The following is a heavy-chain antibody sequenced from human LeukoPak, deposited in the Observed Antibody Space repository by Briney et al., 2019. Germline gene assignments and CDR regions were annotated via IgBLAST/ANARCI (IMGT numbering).Heavy chain of an antibody. CDR1: GFTFSDHH. J-gene: IGHJ4*02. CDR3: ASYTAGGGGLDY. D-gene: IGHD5-18*01. V-gene: IGHV3-72*01. CDR2: IRNKANRYTT. Sequence: GGSLRLSCAASGFTFSDHHMDWVRQAPGEGLEWVARIRNKANRYTTEYAASVKGRFTISRDDSENSLYLQMDSLKTEDTAVYYCASYTAGGGGLDYWGQGTLVTVSS.